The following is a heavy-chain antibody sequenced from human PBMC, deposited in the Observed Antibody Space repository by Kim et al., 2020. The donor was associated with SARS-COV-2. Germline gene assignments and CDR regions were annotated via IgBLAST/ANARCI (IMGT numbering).Heavy chain of an antibody. CDR2: IYYSGST. CDR3: ASLGIQLLDY. Sequence: SETLSLTCTVSGGSISSSSYYWGWIRQPPGKGLEWIGSIYYSGSTYYNPSLKSRVTISVDTSKNQFSLKLSSVTAADTAVYYCASLGIQLLDYWGQGTLVTVSS. V-gene: IGHV4-39*01. J-gene: IGHJ4*02. D-gene: IGHD5-18*01. CDR1: GGSISSSSYY.